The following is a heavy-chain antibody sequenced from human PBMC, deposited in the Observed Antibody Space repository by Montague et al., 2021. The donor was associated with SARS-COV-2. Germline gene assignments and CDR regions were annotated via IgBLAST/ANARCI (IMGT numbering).Heavy chain of an antibody. J-gene: IGHJ6*02. Sequence: SETLSLTCTVSGGSISSYNWSWIRQPPGKGLECIGYIYYSGNTNYNPSLKSRVTTSVDASKTQFSLKLSSVTAADTAVYYCADLQGDGSLYGMDVWGQGTTVTVSS. CDR3: ADLQGDGSLYGMDV. CDR2: IYYSGNT. V-gene: IGHV4-59*01. D-gene: IGHD5-24*01. CDR1: GGSISSYN.